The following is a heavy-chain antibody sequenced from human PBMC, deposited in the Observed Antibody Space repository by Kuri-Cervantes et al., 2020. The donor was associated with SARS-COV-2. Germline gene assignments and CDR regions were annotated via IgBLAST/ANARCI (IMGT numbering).Heavy chain of an antibody. Sequence: GGSLRLSCVVSGFDFGNYGVNWVRQAPGKGLEWVSYISSSSSTIYYADSVKGRFTISRDNAKNSLYLQMNSLRDEDTAVYYCARSSPRSITIFGVVTPYYGMDVWGQGTTVTVSS. J-gene: IGHJ6*02. CDR2: ISSSSSTI. D-gene: IGHD3-3*01. V-gene: IGHV3-48*02. CDR1: GFDFGNYG. CDR3: ARSSPRSITIFGVVTPYYGMDV.